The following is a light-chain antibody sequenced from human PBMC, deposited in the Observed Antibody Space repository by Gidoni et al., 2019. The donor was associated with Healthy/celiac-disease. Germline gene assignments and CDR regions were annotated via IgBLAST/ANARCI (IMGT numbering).Light chain of an antibody. Sequence: AIRMTQSPSSFSASTGDRVTITCRARQGISSYLAWYQQKPGKAPKLLIYAASTLQSGVPSRFSGSGSGTDFTLTISCLQSEDFATYYCQQYYSYPQITFGQGTRLEIK. CDR3: QQYYSYPQIT. J-gene: IGKJ5*01. V-gene: IGKV1-8*01. CDR1: QGISSY. CDR2: AAS.